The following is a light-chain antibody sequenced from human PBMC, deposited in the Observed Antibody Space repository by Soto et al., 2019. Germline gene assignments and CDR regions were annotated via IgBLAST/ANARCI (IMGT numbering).Light chain of an antibody. CDR2: DAS. J-gene: IGKJ4*01. V-gene: IGKV3-11*01. CDR1: QSVSSY. CDR3: PQRSNRLLT. Sequence: EIVLTQSPATLSLSPGERATLSCRASQSVSSYLAWYQQKPGQAPRLLIYDASNRATGIPARFSGSGSGTHFTLTISSPESEDHRVYYCPQRSNRLLTFGGGTKVEIK.